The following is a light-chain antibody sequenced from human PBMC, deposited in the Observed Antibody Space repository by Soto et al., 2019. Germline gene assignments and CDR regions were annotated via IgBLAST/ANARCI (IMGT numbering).Light chain of an antibody. CDR2: DAS. CDR3: QQRSNWPPTWT. J-gene: IGKJ1*01. CDR1: QSVSSY. Sequence: EIVLTQSPATLSLSPGERATLSCRASQSVSSYLAWYQQKPGQAPRLLIYDASKRVTGIPARFTGSGSGTDVTLTISSLEPEDFGVYYCQQRSNWPPTWTFGQGTKVEIK. V-gene: IGKV3-11*01.